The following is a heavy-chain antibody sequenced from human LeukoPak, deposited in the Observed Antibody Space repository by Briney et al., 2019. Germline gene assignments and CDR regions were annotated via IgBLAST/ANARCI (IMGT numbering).Heavy chain of an antibody. J-gene: IGHJ4*02. V-gene: IGHV4-59*01. CDR3: ARGYSSSWNYFDY. D-gene: IGHD6-13*01. CDR1: GGSISNYW. Sequence: PSETLSLTGTVSGGSISNYWWSWIRQPPGKGLEWIGYVFDSGGTNYNPSLKSRVTISVDTSKKQFSLKLSSVTAADTAVYYCARGYSSSWNYFDYWGQGTLVTVSS. CDR2: VFDSGGT.